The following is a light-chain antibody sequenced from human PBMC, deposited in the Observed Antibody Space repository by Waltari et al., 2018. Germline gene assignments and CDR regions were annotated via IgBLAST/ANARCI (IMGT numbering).Light chain of an antibody. J-gene: IGLJ2*01. V-gene: IGLV2-14*01. CDR3: SSYSTSTYPI. CDR2: QVS. CDR1: ARDIGAYDY. Sequence: QSALTQPASVSASLGQSITISCTGTARDIGAYDYVSWYQQHPGKAPKLILFQVSNRPSGVSDRFSASKSGMTASLSISGLRTDDEAIYYCSSYSTSTYPIFGGGTKVTVL.